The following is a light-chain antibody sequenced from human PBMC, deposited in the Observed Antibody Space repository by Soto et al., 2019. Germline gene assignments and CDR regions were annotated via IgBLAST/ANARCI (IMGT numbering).Light chain of an antibody. V-gene: IGKV3-11*01. CDR2: GAS. CDR1: QSVSSD. CDR3: QQRSNWPPT. J-gene: IGKJ5*01. Sequence: EIVMTQSPATLSVSPWERATLSCRASQSVSSDLAWYQHKPGQAPRLLIYGASARALGIPARFSGSGSGTDFTLTISSLEPEDFAVYYCQQRSNWPPTFGQGTRLEIK.